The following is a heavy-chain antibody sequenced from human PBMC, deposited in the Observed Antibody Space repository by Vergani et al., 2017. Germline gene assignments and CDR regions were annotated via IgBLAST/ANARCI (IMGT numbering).Heavy chain of an antibody. J-gene: IGHJ5*02. Sequence: EVELVESGGGLVQPGGSLRLSCAASGFTFNEYWMHWARHAPGKGLVWVSGMNGDGDTISYADSVKGRCTISRDNAKNTLFLQMNSLRAEDTAVYYCARARKFRFGVVWENWFDPWGQGTLVTVSS. V-gene: IGHV3-74*01. CDR1: GFTFNEYW. CDR2: MNGDGDTI. CDR3: ARARKFRFGVVWENWFDP. D-gene: IGHD3-3*01.